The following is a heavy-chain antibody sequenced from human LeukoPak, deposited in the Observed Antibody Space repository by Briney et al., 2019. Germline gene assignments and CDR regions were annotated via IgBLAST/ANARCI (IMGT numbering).Heavy chain of an antibody. D-gene: IGHD3-22*01. V-gene: IGHV3-21*01. CDR2: ISSSSSYI. CDR3: ARSAPNFSDTSDYYSYFQD. J-gene: IGHJ1*01. Sequence: PGGSLRLSCAASGFTFSSYSMSWVRQAPGKGLEWVSSISSSSSYIYYADSVKGRFTISRDNAKNSLYLQMNSLRAEDTAMYYCARSAPNFSDTSDYYSYFQDWGQGTLVTVSS. CDR1: GFTFSSYS.